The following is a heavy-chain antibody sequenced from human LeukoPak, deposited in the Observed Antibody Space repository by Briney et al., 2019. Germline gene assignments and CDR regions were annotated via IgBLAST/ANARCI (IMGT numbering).Heavy chain of an antibody. Sequence: GSSVKVSCKASGSTFSSYGISWVRQAPGQGLEWMGRIIPIFGTANYAQKFQGRVTITTDESTSTAYMELSSLRSEDTAVYYCANTETTIFGVVRCFDPWGQGTLVTVSS. CDR2: IIPIFGTA. CDR3: ANTETTIFGVVRCFDP. V-gene: IGHV1-69*05. CDR1: GSTFSSYG. D-gene: IGHD3-3*01. J-gene: IGHJ5*02.